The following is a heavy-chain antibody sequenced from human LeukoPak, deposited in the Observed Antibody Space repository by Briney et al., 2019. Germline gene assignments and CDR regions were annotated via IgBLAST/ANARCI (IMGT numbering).Heavy chain of an antibody. CDR1: GGTFSSYA. Sequence: SVKVSCKASGGTFSSYAISWVRQAPGQGLEWMGGIIPIFGTANYAQKFQGRVTITADESTSTAYMELSSLRSEDTAVYYCARGPTGFWSGYYKWVRSLWFDPWGQGTLVTVSS. V-gene: IGHV1-69*13. CDR2: IIPIFGTA. J-gene: IGHJ5*02. CDR3: ARGPTGFWSGYYKWVRSLWFDP. D-gene: IGHD3-3*01.